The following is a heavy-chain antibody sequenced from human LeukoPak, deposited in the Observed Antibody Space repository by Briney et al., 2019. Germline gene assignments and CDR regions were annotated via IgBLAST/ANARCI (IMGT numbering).Heavy chain of an antibody. D-gene: IGHD3-22*01. CDR1: GFTFSDYN. CDR3: ARDALGYYDSSGYSDY. Sequence: GGSLRLSCAASGFTFSDYNMRWIRQAPGKGLEWVSSISRSGSTKYYADSVKGRFTISRDNAKNSLYLQMNSLRAEDTAVYYCARDALGYYDSSGYSDYWGQGTLVTVSS. CDR2: ISRSGSTK. V-gene: IGHV3-11*04. J-gene: IGHJ4*02.